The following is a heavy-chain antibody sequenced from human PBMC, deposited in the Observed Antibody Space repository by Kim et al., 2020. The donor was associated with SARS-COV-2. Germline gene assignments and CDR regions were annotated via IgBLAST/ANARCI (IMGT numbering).Heavy chain of an antibody. V-gene: IGHV4-31*03. D-gene: IGHD1-26*01. Sequence: SETLSLTCTVSGGSISSGGYYWSWIRQHPGKGLEWIGYIYYSGSTYYNPSLKSRVTISVDTSKNQFSLKLSSVTAADTAVYYCARVEGDAYDYWGQGTLVTVSS. CDR3: ARVEGDAYDY. CDR2: IYYSGST. J-gene: IGHJ4*02. CDR1: GGSISSGGYY.